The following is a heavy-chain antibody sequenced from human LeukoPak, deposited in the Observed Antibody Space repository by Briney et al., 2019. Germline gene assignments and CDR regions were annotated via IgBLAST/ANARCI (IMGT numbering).Heavy chain of an antibody. D-gene: IGHD4-17*01. CDR1: GFTLSRFA. V-gene: IGHV3-23*01. Sequence: GGSLRLSCTASGFTLSRFAMSWVRQAPGKGLEWVSTISGSGTTTNYADSVRGRFTFSRDNSRNTLYLQMNSLRAEDTAVYYCTKDLPDYGDYIEGYWGQGTLVTVSS. CDR2: ISGSGTTT. J-gene: IGHJ4*02. CDR3: TKDLPDYGDYIEGY.